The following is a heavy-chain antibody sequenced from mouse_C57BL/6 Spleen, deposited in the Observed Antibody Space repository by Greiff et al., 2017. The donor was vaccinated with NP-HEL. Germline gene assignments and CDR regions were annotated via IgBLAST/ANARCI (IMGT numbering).Heavy chain of an antibody. V-gene: IGHV1-82*01. J-gene: IGHJ4*01. CDR3: ARGYYGNPYAMDY. CDR1: GYAFSSSW. D-gene: IGHD2-1*01. CDR2: IYPGDGDT. Sequence: LVESGPELVKPGASVKISCKASGYAFSSSWMNWVKQRPGKGLEWIGRIYPGDGDTNYNGKFKGKATLTADKSSSTAYMQLSSLTSEDSAVYFCARGYYGNPYAMDYWGQGTSVTVSS.